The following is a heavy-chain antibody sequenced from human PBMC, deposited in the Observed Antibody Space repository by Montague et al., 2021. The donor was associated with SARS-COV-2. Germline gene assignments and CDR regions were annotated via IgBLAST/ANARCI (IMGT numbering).Heavy chain of an antibody. CDR3: ARQPPYQTGVLDI. J-gene: IGHJ3*02. CDR1: GGSISNSYYY. Sequence: SQTLSLTCTVSGGSISNSYYYCAWLRQPPGKGLEWIGSIYFNGHSYYNPSLKNRASISLDTSKNQYYLKLNSVAAADTAVYYCARQPPYQTGVLDIWGQGTMVTVSS. D-gene: IGHD2-2*01. V-gene: IGHV4-39*01. CDR2: IYFNGHS.